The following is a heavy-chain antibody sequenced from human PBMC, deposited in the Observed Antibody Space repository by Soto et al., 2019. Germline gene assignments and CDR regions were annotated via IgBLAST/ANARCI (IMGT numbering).Heavy chain of an antibody. D-gene: IGHD1-26*01. CDR3: ARKGGGSRGWFDP. CDR1: GYTFTDYW. V-gene: IGHV5-51*01. Sequence: PGESLKISCKGSGYTFTDYWIGWVRQLPGKGLEWMGIIYPGDSDTRYSPSFQGHVTITVDKSTSTAYLQWNTLKASDTAMYYCARKGGGSRGWFDPWGQGTLVTVSS. J-gene: IGHJ5*02. CDR2: IYPGDSDT.